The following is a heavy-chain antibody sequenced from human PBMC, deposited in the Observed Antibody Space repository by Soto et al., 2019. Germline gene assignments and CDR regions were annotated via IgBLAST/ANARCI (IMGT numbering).Heavy chain of an antibody. Sequence: GASVKVSCKASGYTFTSYAMHWVRQAPGQRLEWMGWINAGNGNTKYSQKFQGRVTITRDTSASTAYMELSSLRSEDTAVYYCARGAGIVGRAFDIWGQGTMVTVSS. CDR1: GYTFTSYA. CDR2: INAGNGNT. D-gene: IGHD3-22*01. CDR3: ARGAGIVGRAFDI. V-gene: IGHV1-3*01. J-gene: IGHJ3*02.